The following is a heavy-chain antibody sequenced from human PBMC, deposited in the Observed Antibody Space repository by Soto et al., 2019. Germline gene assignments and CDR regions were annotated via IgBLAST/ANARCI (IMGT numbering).Heavy chain of an antibody. CDR2: IIPIFGTA. CDR1: GGTFSSYA. Sequence: SVKVSCKASGGTFSSYAISWVRQAPGQGLEWMGGIIPIFGTANYAQKFQGRVTITADESTSTAYMEPSSLRSEDTAVYYCARSGYGVDYYYGMDVWGQGTTVTVSS. J-gene: IGHJ6*02. CDR3: ARSGYGVDYYYGMDV. V-gene: IGHV1-69*13. D-gene: IGHD6-25*01.